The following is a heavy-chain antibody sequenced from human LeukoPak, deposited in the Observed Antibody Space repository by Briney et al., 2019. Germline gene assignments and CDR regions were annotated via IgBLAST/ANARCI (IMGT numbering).Heavy chain of an antibody. Sequence: GGSLRLSCAASGFTFSSYEMNWVRQAPGKGLEWISYITTSGTTLDYADSVKGRFTISRDNAKNSLYLQMNSLRSEDTAVYYCARVPRRAYYYYYMDVWGKGTTVTISS. CDR2: ITTSGTTL. CDR3: ARVPRRAYYYYYMDV. V-gene: IGHV3-48*03. J-gene: IGHJ6*03. CDR1: GFTFSSYE. D-gene: IGHD5-24*01.